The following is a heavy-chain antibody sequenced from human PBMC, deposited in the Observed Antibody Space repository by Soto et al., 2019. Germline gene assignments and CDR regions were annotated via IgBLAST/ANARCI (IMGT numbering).Heavy chain of an antibody. Sequence: PSETPSLTCTVPDCSISCYYYSWIQQPPGKGLTWIGYNYYSCSTNYTPSLKSRFTKSVDTSKNQFSPKLRSLTAPVTAAYYSQRREATTPFDYWGQGTLVTVST. CDR3: QRREATTPFDY. CDR2: NYYSCST. CDR1: DCSISCYY. V-gene: IGHV4-59*01. D-gene: IGHD5-12*01. J-gene: IGHJ4*02.